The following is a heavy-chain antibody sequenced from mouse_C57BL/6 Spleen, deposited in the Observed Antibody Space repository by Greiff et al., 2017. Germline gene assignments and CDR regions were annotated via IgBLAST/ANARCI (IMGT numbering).Heavy chain of an antibody. CDR2: INPSNGGT. J-gene: IGHJ1*03. Sequence: VQLQQPGTELVKPGASVKLSCKASGYTFTSYWMHWVKQRPGQGLEWIGNINPSNGGTNYNEKFKSKATLTGDKSSSTAYMQLSSLTSADSAVXYWAPAYYSNRYFDVWGTGTTVTVSS. CDR3: APAYYSNRYFDV. D-gene: IGHD2-5*01. V-gene: IGHV1-53*01. CDR1: GYTFTSYW.